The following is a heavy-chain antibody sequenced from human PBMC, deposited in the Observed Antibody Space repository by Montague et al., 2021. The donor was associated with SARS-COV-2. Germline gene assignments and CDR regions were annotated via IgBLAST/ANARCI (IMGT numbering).Heavy chain of an antibody. CDR2: IYPGDSDT. J-gene: IGHJ6*02. D-gene: IGHD2-21*02. CDR1: GYSFTTYW. Sequence: QSGAEVKKPGESPKISCKASGYSFTTYWIGWVRQMPGKGLEWMGXIYPGDSDTRYSPSFQGQVTISVDNSINTAYLQWSSLKASDTAMYYCARRETSGDETRCMDVWGQGTTVTVSS. V-gene: IGHV5-51*01. CDR3: ARRETSGDETRCMDV.